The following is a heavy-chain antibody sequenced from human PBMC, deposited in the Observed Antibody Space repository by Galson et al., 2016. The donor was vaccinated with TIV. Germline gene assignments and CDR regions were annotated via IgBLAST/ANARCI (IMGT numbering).Heavy chain of an antibody. CDR1: GYTFTIYA. CDR3: ARPPYCGGDCYKYDS. CDR2: INAGNGNT. J-gene: IGHJ4*02. V-gene: IGHV1-3*01. Sequence: SVKVSCKASGYTFTIYAMHWVRQAPGQRLEWMGWINAGNGNTKYSQKFQGRVTITRDTSASTAYMELSSLRSEDTAVYYCARPPYCGGDCYKYDSWGQGTPVTASS. D-gene: IGHD2-21*01.